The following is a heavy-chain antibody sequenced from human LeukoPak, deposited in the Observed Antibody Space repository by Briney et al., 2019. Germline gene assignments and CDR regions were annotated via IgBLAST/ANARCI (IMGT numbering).Heavy chain of an antibody. D-gene: IGHD3-3*01. V-gene: IGHV3-30-3*01. CDR1: GFTFSSYA. J-gene: IGHJ4*02. CDR2: ISYDGSNK. CDR3: ARDPSDFWTPAFDY. Sequence: PGGSLRLSCAASGFTFSSYAMHWVRQAPGKGLEWVEVISYDGSNKYYADSVKGRFTISRDNSKNTLYLQMNSLRAEDTAVYYCARDPSDFWTPAFDYWGQGTLVTVSS.